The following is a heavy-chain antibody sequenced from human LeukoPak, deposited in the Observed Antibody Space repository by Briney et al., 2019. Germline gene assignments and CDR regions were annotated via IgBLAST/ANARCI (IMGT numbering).Heavy chain of an antibody. V-gene: IGHV3-23*01. J-gene: IGHJ4*02. CDR2: MKGTGET. D-gene: IGHD3-16*01. CDR3: GRASWVSTADAVR. Sequence: GGSLRLSCAASGVSFSSFAMSWVRQAPARGLEWLSTMKGTGETIYADSVRGRCTLFRDGSRNTVYLQLNNRGVEATAVYYCGRASWVSTADAVRWGQGTVVTVSS. CDR1: GVSFSSFA.